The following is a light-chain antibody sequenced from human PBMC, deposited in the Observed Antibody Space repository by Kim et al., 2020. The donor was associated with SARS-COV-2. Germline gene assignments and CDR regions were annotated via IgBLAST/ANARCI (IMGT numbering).Light chain of an antibody. J-gene: IGLJ2*01. V-gene: IGLV1-44*01. CDR3: VSWDDSLGVV. CDR1: SSNIAKNT. CDR2: SND. Sequence: PGQTIIISCSGSSSNIAKNTENWYQQFPGTAPKVLKYSNDQRPSGVPERFSASKSGTSASLAISWLQSADEAHYHCVSWDDSLGVVFGGGTQLTVL.